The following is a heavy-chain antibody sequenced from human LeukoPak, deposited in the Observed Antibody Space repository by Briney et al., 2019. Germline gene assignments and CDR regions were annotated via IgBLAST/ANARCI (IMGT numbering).Heavy chain of an antibody. CDR1: GFTFSSYD. CDR2: ISSSSTYI. Sequence: PGGSPRLSCAASGFTFSSYDMNWVRQAPGKGLEWVSSISSSSTYIYYADSAKGRFTISRDNAKNSLSLQMNSLRAEDTAVYYCVRDYYDSSGYSDYWGQGTLVTVSS. D-gene: IGHD3-22*01. J-gene: IGHJ4*02. CDR3: VRDYYDSSGYSDY. V-gene: IGHV3-21*01.